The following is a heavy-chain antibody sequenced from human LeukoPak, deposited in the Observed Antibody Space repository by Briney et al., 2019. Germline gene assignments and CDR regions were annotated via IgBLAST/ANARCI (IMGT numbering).Heavy chain of an antibody. CDR1: GGSISSGGYY. J-gene: IGHJ4*02. Sequence: SETLSLTCTVSGGSISSGGYYWSWIRQHPGKGLEWIGYIYYSGSTYYNPSLKSRVTISVDTSKNQFSLKLSSVTAADTAVYYCAGEVDGDLDYWGQGTLVTVSS. D-gene: IGHD4-17*01. CDR3: AGEVDGDLDY. V-gene: IGHV4-31*03. CDR2: IYYSGST.